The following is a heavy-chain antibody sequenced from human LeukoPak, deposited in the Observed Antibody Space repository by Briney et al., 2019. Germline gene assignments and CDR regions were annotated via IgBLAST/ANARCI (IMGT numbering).Heavy chain of an antibody. Sequence: PSETLSLTCAVYGGSFSGYYWSWIRQPPGKGLEWIGEINHSGSTNYNPSLKSRVTISVDTSKNQFSLKLSSVTAADTAVYYCARKSVWFGELIFDYWGQGTLVTVSS. J-gene: IGHJ4*02. CDR1: GGSFSGYY. V-gene: IGHV4-34*01. D-gene: IGHD3-10*01. CDR3: ARKSVWFGELIFDY. CDR2: INHSGST.